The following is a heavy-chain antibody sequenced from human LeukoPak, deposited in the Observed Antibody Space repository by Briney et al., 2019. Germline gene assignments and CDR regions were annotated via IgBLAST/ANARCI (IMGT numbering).Heavy chain of an antibody. J-gene: IGHJ3*02. Sequence: GGSLRLSCAASGFTLSSYWMSWVRQAPGKGLEWVANIKEDGSEKYYVDSVKGRFTISRDNAMNSLYLHMNSLTAEDTAMYYCARDWVAGVPFDAFDIWGQGTMVSVSS. V-gene: IGHV3-7*03. CDR1: GFTLSSYW. CDR2: IKEDGSEK. D-gene: IGHD3-10*01. CDR3: ARDWVAGVPFDAFDI.